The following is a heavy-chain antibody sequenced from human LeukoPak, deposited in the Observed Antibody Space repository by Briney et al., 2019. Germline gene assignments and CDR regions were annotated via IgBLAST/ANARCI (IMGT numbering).Heavy chain of an antibody. D-gene: IGHD3-22*01. CDR2: IYCGGST. CDR1: GFTASSNY. V-gene: IGHV3-66*01. Sequence: PGGALRLSCAAPGFTASSNYMSGVRQAPGKGLEWVSVIYCGGSTYYTDSLKGRVTISRDNSKDTLYLQMNRLRDEDTAVYYCARDYLDYYDSSGTLGDYWGQGTLVTVSS. CDR3: ARDYLDYYDSSGTLGDY. J-gene: IGHJ4*02.